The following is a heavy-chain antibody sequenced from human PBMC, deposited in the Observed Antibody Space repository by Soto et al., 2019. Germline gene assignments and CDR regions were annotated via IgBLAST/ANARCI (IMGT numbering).Heavy chain of an antibody. CDR1: GFSLSNARMG. J-gene: IGHJ6*02. Sequence: SGPTLVNPTETLTLTCTVSGFSLSNARMGVSWIRQPPGKALEWLAHIFSNDEKSYSTSLKSRLTISKDTSKSQVVLTMTNMDPVDTATYYCARIGCSEVGAPPGYYYYYGMDVWGQGTTVTVSS. CDR3: ARIGCSEVGAPPGYYYYYGMDV. CDR2: IFSNDEK. V-gene: IGHV2-26*01. D-gene: IGHD1-26*01.